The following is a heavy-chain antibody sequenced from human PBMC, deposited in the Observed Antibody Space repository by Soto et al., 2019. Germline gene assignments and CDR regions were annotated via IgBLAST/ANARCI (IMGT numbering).Heavy chain of an antibody. CDR1: GYTFTSYG. D-gene: IGHD3-3*01. CDR2: ISAYNGNT. CDR3: ARDWTRLRFWSGYNPNYYYYYMDV. J-gene: IGHJ6*03. V-gene: IGHV1-18*01. Sequence: ASVKVSCKASGYTFTSYGISWVRQAPGQGLEWMGWISAYNGNTNYAQKLQGRVTMTTDTSTSTAYMGLRSLRSDDTAVYYCARDWTRLRFWSGYNPNYYYYYMDVWGKGTTVTVSS.